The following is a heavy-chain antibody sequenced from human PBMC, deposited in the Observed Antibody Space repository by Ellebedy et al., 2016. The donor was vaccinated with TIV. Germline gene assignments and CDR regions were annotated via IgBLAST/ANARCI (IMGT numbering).Heavy chain of an antibody. CDR2: ISNTGSRT. CDR1: GFTFSSYA. V-gene: IGHV3-23*01. D-gene: IGHD6-19*01. J-gene: IGHJ6*02. Sequence: PGGSLRLSCAASGFTFSSYAMSWVRQAPGKGLEWVSTISNTGSRTYYADSVEGRFIISRDNSKKTLYLQMNSLRAEDTAVYYCARDVRAAVESYYYGMDVWGQGTTVTVSS. CDR3: ARDVRAAVESYYYGMDV.